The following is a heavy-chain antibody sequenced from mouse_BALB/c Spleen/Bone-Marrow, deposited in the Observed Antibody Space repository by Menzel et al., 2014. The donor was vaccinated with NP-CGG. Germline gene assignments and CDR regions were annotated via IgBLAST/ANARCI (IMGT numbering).Heavy chain of an antibody. CDR1: GYTFTDYA. J-gene: IGHJ3*01. V-gene: IGHV1S137*01. Sequence: QVQLQQSGAELVRPGVSVKISCKGSGYTFTDYAMHWVKQSHAKSLEWIGVISTYYDDASYNQKFKGKATMTVDKSSSTAYMELARLTSEDSAIYYCAGEGPWFAYWGQGTLVTVSA. CDR3: AGEGPWFAY. CDR2: ISTYYDDA.